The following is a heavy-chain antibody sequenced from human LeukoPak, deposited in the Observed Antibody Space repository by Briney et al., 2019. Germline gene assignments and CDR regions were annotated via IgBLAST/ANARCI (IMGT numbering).Heavy chain of an antibody. D-gene: IGHD5-24*01. J-gene: IGHJ4*02. Sequence: GGSLRLSCAASGFTFSSYSMNWVRQAPGKGLGWVSSISSSSSYIYYADSVKGRFTISRDNAKNSLYLQMNSLRAEDTAVYYCAGPSRRDGLHYFDYWGQGTLVTVSS. CDR2: ISSSSSYI. CDR1: GFTFSSYS. V-gene: IGHV3-21*01. CDR3: AGPSRRDGLHYFDY.